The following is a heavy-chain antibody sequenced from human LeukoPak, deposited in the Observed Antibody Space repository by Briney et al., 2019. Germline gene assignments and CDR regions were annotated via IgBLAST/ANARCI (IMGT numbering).Heavy chain of an antibody. J-gene: IGHJ2*01. Sequence: GGSLRLSCAASGFTFDDYAMHWVRQAPGKGLEWVSGISWNSGSIGYADSVKGRFTISRDNARNSLYLQMNSLRAEDTALYYCEKEILPAVTGNYWYFDLWGLGTLVTVSP. CDR2: ISWNSGSI. CDR1: GFTFDDYA. D-gene: IGHD2-2*01. V-gene: IGHV3-9*01. CDR3: EKEILPAVTGNYWYFDL.